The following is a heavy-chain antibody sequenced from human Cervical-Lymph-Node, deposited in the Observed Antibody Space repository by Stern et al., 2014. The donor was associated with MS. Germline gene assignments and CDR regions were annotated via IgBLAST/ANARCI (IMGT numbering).Heavy chain of an antibody. J-gene: IGHJ6*02. CDR1: GYIFTGYY. V-gene: IGHV1-2*02. CDR3: ARDQRGITIFGVVTDYYYLGMDV. CDR2: INPNTGGP. D-gene: IGHD3-3*01. Sequence: DQLGESGAEVKKPGASVKVSCKTSGYIFTGYYIHWVRQAPGQGLEWMAWINPNTGGPKYAQKFQGRVTMSRDTSISTAYVELSSLTSDDTAVYYCARDQRGITIFGVVTDYYYLGMDVWGQGTTVTVSS.